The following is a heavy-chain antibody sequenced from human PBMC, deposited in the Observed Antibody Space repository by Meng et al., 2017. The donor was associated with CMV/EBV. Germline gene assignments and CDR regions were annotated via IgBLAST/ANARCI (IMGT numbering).Heavy chain of an antibody. Sequence: GGPLRLSWAASGFTFSSYGMPLVRQAPGKGLEWVAFIRYDGSNKYYADSVKGRFTISRDNSKNTLYLQMNSLRAEDTAVYYCAKHAGSYYSYYCYYGMDVWGQGTTVTVSS. CDR2: IRYDGSNK. CDR1: GFTFSSYG. J-gene: IGHJ6*02. V-gene: IGHV3-30*02. D-gene: IGHD1-26*01. CDR3: AKHAGSYYSYYCYYGMDV.